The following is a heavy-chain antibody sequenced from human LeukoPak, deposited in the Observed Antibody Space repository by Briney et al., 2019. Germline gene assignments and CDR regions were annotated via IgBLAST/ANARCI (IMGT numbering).Heavy chain of an antibody. J-gene: IGHJ5*02. CDR3: ARGYCSSTSCYPNWFDP. CDR2: IYTSGST. Sequence: SETLSLTCTVSGGSISSYYWSWIRQPAGKGLEWIGRIYTSGSTNYNPSLKSRVTISVDTSKNQFSLKLSSVTAADTAVYYCARGYCSSTSCYPNWFDPWGQGTLVTVSS. CDR1: GGSISSYY. V-gene: IGHV4-4*07. D-gene: IGHD2-2*01.